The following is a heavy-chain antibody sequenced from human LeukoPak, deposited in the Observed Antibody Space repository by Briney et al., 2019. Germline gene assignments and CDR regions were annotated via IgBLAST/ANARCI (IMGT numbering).Heavy chain of an antibody. CDR2: IIPILGIA. CDR1: GGTFSSYA. V-gene: IGHV1-69*04. D-gene: IGHD6-13*01. CDR3: AIGPAAAGTFFDY. J-gene: IGHJ4*02. Sequence: SVKVSCKASGGTFSSYAISWVRQAPGQGLEWMGRIIPILGIANYAQKFQGRVTITADKSTSTAYMELSSLRSEDTAVYYCAIGPAAAGTFFDYWGQGTLVTVSS.